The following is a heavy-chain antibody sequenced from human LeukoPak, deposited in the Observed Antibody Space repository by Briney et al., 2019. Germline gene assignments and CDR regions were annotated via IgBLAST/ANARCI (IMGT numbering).Heavy chain of an antibody. J-gene: IGHJ5*02. Sequence: ASVKVSCKASGYTFTSYYMHWVRQAPGQGLEWMGIINPSGGSTSYAQKFQGRVTMTRDMSMSTVYMELSSLRSEDTAVYYCAREGGWVAQPRVLDVNWFDPWGQGTLVTVSS. CDR3: AREGGWVAQPRVLDVNWFDP. CDR1: GYTFTSYY. CDR2: INPSGGST. D-gene: IGHD2-15*01. V-gene: IGHV1-46*01.